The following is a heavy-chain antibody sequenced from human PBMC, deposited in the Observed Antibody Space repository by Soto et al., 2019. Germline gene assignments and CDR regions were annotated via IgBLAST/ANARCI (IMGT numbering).Heavy chain of an antibody. CDR1: GGTFSSYA. J-gene: IGHJ5*02. D-gene: IGHD3-22*01. CDR2: IIPIFGTA. V-gene: IGHV1-69*13. Sequence: SVKVSCKASGGTFSSYAISWGRQAPGQGLEWMGGIIPIFGTANYAQKFQGRVTITADESTSTAYMELSSLRSEDTAVYYCARVLKYYYDSSGYWFDPWGQGTLVTVSS. CDR3: ARVLKYYYDSSGYWFDP.